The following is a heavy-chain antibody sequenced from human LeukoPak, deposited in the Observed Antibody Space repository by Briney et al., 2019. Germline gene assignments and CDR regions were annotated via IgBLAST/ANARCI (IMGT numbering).Heavy chain of an antibody. Sequence: SVKVSCKASGGTFSSYTISWVRQAPAQGREWMGRIIPILGIPHYPQKFRGRVTITADKSTSTAYMELSSLRSEDTAVYYCARDHHYSNYALDYWGQGTLVTVSS. CDR1: GGTFSSYT. CDR2: IIPILGIP. J-gene: IGHJ4*02. V-gene: IGHV1-69*04. CDR3: ARDHHYSNYALDY. D-gene: IGHD4-11*01.